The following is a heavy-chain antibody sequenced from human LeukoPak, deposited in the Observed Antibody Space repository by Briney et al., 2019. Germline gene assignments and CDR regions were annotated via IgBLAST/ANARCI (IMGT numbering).Heavy chain of an antibody. CDR3: ARSVAVAGPGGAFDI. Sequence: GESLKTSCKGSGYRFATYWIGWVRQMPGKGLEWMGIIYPGDSDTRYSPSFQGQVTISADESISTAYLQWSSLKASDTAMYYCARSVAVAGPGGAFDIWGQGTMVTVYS. D-gene: IGHD6-19*01. V-gene: IGHV5-51*01. J-gene: IGHJ3*02. CDR1: GYRFATYW. CDR2: IYPGDSDT.